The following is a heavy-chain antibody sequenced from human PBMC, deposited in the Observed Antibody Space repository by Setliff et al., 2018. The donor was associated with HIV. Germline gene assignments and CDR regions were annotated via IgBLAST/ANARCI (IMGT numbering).Heavy chain of an antibody. V-gene: IGHV1-2*02. Sequence: ASVKVSCKSSGYIFTRYYIHWVRQAPGQGLEWMGWLNSNSDGTFYAQKFQDRVIMTRDTSSSTAYMELSSLTSDDTAVYYCARELGLAALHGPMDVWGKGTTVTVSS. CDR1: GYIFTRYY. J-gene: IGHJ6*03. CDR3: ARELGLAALHGPMDV. D-gene: IGHD2-21*02. CDR2: LNSNSDGT.